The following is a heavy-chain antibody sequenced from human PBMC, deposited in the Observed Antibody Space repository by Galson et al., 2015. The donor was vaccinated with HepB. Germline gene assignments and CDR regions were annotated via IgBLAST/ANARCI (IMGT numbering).Heavy chain of an antibody. Sequence: SLRLSCAASGFKFDDKAMHWVRQVPGKGLEWVSGISWRSGSIGYGASVKGRFTISRDNAKNSLYLQMNSLRAEDTALYYCVKGVRETVAGDASDIWGQGTMAIVSS. CDR2: ISWRSGSI. CDR1: GFKFDDKA. J-gene: IGHJ3*02. CDR3: VKGVRETVAGDASDI. D-gene: IGHD6-19*01. V-gene: IGHV3-9*01.